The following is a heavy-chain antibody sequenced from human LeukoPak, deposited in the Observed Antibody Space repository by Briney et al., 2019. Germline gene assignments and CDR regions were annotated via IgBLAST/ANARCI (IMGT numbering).Heavy chain of an antibody. CDR1: GGSISSYY. J-gene: IGHJ4*02. CDR3: ARRYSNYYFDY. V-gene: IGHV4-59*01. D-gene: IGHD4-11*01. CDR2: IYYSGST. Sequence: SETLSLTCTVSGGSISSYYWSWIRQPPGKGLEWIGYIYYSGSTNYNPSLKSRATISVDTSKNQFSLKLSSVTAADTAVYYCARRYSNYYFDYWGQGTLVTVSS.